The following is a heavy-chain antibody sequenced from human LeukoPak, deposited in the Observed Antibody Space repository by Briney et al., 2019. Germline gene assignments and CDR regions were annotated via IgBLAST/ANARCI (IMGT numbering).Heavy chain of an antibody. D-gene: IGHD3-22*01. J-gene: IGHJ4*02. CDR1: GFTFSSYS. CDR3: AKTNYYDSGGYDYPNFDY. V-gene: IGHV3-23*01. Sequence: QPGGSLRLSCAASGFTFSSYSMNWVRQAPGKGLEWVSAISGSGRDTDYADSVKGRFTISRDNSKNTLYLQMNSLRAEDTAVYYCAKTNYYDSGGYDYPNFDYWGQGTLVTVSS. CDR2: ISGSGRDT.